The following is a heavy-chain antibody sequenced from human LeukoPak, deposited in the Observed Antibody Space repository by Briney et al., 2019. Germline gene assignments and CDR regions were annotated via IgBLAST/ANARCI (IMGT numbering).Heavy chain of an antibody. V-gene: IGHV3-21*01. Sequence: GGSLRLSCAASGFTFSSYSMNWVRQAPGKGLEWVSSISSSSSYIYYADSVKGRFTISRDNAKNSLYLQMNSLRDEDTAVYYCARAQPGFGEFPLYYWGQGTLVTVSS. CDR2: ISSSSSYI. J-gene: IGHJ4*02. CDR3: ARAQPGFGEFPLYY. D-gene: IGHD3-10*01. CDR1: GFTFSSYS.